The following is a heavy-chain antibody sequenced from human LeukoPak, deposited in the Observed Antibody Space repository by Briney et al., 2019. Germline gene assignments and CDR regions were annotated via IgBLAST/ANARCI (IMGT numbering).Heavy chain of an antibody. CDR2: IYYSGST. CDR1: GGSISSGGYC. V-gene: IGHV4-31*03. CDR3: ARVDLRLGEFNRIDY. Sequence: SETLSLTCTVSGGSISSGGYCWSWIRQHPGKGLEWIGYIYYSGSTYYNPSLKSRVTISVDTSKNQFSLKLSSVTAADTAVYYCARVDLRLGEFNRIDYWGQGTLVTVSS. D-gene: IGHD3-16*01. J-gene: IGHJ4*02.